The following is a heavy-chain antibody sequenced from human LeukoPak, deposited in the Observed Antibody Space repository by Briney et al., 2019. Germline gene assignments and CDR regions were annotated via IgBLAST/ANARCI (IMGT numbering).Heavy chain of an antibody. CDR2: LYIGGNT. CDR3: MTAAGYNFGQY. D-gene: IGHD5-18*01. CDR1: GLTFNNNY. V-gene: IGHV3-53*01. Sequence: GGSLRLSCAASGLTFNNNYMNWVRQAPGKGREWVSALYIGGNTYYADSVRGRFTISRDNSKNTLYLQINSLRAEDTAIYYCMTAAGYNFGQYWGQGTLVTVSS. J-gene: IGHJ4*02.